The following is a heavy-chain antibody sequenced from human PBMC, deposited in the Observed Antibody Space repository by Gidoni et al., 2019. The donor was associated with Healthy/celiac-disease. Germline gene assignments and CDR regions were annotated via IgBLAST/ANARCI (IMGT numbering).Heavy chain of an antibody. J-gene: IGHJ6*02. V-gene: IGHV3-48*02. D-gene: IGHD1-1*01. Sequence: EVQLVESGGGLVQPGGSLRLSCAASGFPFSSYSMNWVRQAPGKGLEWVSYISSSSSTIYYADSVKGRFTISRDNDKNSLYLQMNSLRDEDTAVYYCARDLDSEYYYYGMDVWGQGTTVTVSS. CDR1: GFPFSSYS. CDR2: ISSSSSTI. CDR3: ARDLDSEYYYYGMDV.